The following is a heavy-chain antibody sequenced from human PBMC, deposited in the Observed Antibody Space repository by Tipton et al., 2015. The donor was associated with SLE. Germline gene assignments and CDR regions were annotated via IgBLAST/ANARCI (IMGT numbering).Heavy chain of an antibody. J-gene: IGHJ4*02. V-gene: IGHV4-39*01. D-gene: IGHD3-22*01. CDR1: GGSISSSNYY. CDR2: IYYSGST. Sequence: LRLSCTVSGGSISSSNYYWVWIRQPPGKGLEWIGSIYYSGSTYYNPSLKSRVTMSVDTSKNQFSLKLSSVTAADTAVYYSARGDSSGYSYYFDYWGQGTLVIVS. CDR3: ARGDSSGYSYYFDY.